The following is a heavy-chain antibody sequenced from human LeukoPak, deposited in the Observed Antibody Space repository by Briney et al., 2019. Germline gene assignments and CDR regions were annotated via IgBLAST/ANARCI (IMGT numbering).Heavy chain of an antibody. CDR1: GFTLSSYG. J-gene: IGHJ3*02. CDR3: AKGVSSSWSNDAFDI. CDR2: VSYDGTNK. D-gene: IGHD6-13*01. V-gene: IGHV3-30*18. Sequence: GGSLRLSCAASGFTLSSYGMHWVRQAPGKGLEWVAVVSYDGTNKYYADSVKGRFTISRDNSKNSLYLQMNSLRVEDTAVYYCAKGVSSSWSNDAFDIWGQGTMVTVSS.